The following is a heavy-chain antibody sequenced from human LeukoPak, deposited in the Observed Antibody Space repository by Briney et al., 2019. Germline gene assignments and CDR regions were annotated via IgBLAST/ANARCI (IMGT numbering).Heavy chain of an antibody. J-gene: IGHJ3*02. CDR1: GGSFSGYY. V-gene: IGHV4-34*01. CDR3: ARVIPDVFDI. CDR2: INHSGST. Sequence: KASETLSLTCAVYGGSFSGYYWSWIRQPPGKGLEWIGEINHSGSTNYNPSLKSRVTISVDTSKNQFSLKLSSVTAADTAVYYCARVIPDVFDIWGQGTMVTVSS. D-gene: IGHD2-2*02.